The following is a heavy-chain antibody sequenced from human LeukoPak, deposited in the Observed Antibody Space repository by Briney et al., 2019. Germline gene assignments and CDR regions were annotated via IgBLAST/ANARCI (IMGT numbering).Heavy chain of an antibody. CDR3: ARERWHCRVNCYSVYYYALDV. CDR1: GYTFTNYA. J-gene: IGHJ6*02. V-gene: IGHV1-3*01. CDR2: IDPGNGDT. D-gene: IGHD2-15*01. Sequence: VASVKVSCKGSGYTFTNYAVHWVRQAPGQRLEWLGWIDPGNGDTKYSQNFQGRVTVTSDTSAATAYVELNSLTSEDTAVYYCARERWHCRVNCYSVYYYALDVWAKGPRSPSP.